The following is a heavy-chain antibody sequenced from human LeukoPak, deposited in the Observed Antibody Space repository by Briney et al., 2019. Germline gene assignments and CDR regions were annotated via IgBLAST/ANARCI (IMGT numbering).Heavy chain of an antibody. CDR2: ISTSSSYI. V-gene: IGHV3-21*04. J-gene: IGHJ6*03. CDR3: AKDAWFGELLSDYYYYMDV. Sequence: PGGSLRLSCAASGFTLSTYNMKWVRQAPRKGLEWVSSISTSSSYIYYADSVKGRFTISRDNARNSLYLQMNSLRAEDTAVYYCAKDAWFGELLSDYYYYMDVWGKGTTVTISS. CDR1: GFTLSTYN. D-gene: IGHD3-10*01.